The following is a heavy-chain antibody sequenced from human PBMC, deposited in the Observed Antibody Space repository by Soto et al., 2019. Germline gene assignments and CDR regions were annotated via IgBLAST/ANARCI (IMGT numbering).Heavy chain of an antibody. J-gene: IGHJ4*02. Sequence: GGSLRLSCAASGFTFSSYAMSWVRQAPGKGLEWVSAISGSGGSTYYADSVKGRFTISRDNSKNTLYLQMNSLRAEDTAVYYCATALMYSSSWYWGQGTLVTVSS. D-gene: IGHD6-13*01. CDR3: ATALMYSSSWY. V-gene: IGHV3-23*01. CDR2: ISGSGGST. CDR1: GFTFSSYA.